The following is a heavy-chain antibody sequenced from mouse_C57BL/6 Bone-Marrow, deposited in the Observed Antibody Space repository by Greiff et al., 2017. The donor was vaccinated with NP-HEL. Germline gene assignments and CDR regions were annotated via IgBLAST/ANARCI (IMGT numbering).Heavy chain of an antibody. CDR3: ARCPLLYYYAMDY. Sequence: QVQLQQPGTELVKPGASVKLSCKASGYTFTSYWMHWVKQRPGQGLEWIGNINPSNGGTNYNEKFKSNATLTVDKTSSTAYMQLGSLTSEDSAVYYCARCPLLYYYAMDYWGQGTSVTVSS. CDR2: INPSNGGT. CDR1: GYTFTSYW. D-gene: IGHD2-1*01. J-gene: IGHJ4*01. V-gene: IGHV1-53*01.